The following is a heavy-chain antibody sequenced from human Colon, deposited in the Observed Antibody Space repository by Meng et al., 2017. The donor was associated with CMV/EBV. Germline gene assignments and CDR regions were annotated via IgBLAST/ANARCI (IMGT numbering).Heavy chain of an antibody. CDR1: GFTFNIYT. V-gene: IGHV3-7*01. CDR3: ARDDFWSGYYMGKNYFDY. Sequence: GESLKISCTASGFTFNIYTFHWVRQAPAKGLEWVANIKQDGSEKYYVDSVKGRFTISRDNAKNSLYLQMNSLRAEDTAVYYCARDDFWSGYYMGKNYFDYWGQGTLVTVSS. J-gene: IGHJ4*02. CDR2: IKQDGSEK. D-gene: IGHD3-3*01.